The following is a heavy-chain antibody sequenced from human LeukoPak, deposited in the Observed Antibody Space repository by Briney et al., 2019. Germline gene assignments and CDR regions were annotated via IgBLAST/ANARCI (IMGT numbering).Heavy chain of an antibody. CDR1: GFSFSSFE. D-gene: IGHD6-13*01. CDR2: ISSSGTTI. V-gene: IGHV3-48*03. CDR3: VRVGYSNRWYLDC. J-gene: IGHJ4*02. Sequence: SGGSLRLSCAASGFSFSSFEMNWVRQAPGKGLEWVSYISSSGTTIYYADSVKGRFTISRDNAKNSLYLQMNSLRAADTAVYYCVRVGYSNRWYLDCWGQGTLVTVSS.